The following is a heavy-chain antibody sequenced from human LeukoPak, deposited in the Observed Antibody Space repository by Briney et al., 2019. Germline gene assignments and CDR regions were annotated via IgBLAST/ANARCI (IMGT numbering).Heavy chain of an antibody. CDR2: ISCSGGNT. Sequence: GGSLRLSCAASGFTFSTYTMSWVRQAQGKGLEWDSAISCSGGNTYYADSVKGRFTISRDHSKNTLYLQMDSLRADDTAVYYCAKAAFGRTSYFDYWGQGTLVTASS. CDR3: AKAAFGRTSYFDY. J-gene: IGHJ4*02. V-gene: IGHV3-23*01. D-gene: IGHD3-16*01. CDR1: GFTFSTYT.